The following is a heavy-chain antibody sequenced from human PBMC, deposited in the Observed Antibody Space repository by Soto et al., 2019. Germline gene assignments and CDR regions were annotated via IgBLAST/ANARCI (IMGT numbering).Heavy chain of an antibody. V-gene: IGHV3-48*01. J-gene: IGHJ6*03. CDR1: GFTFSSYG. Sequence: GGSLRLSCAASGFTFSSYGMHWVRQAPGKGLEWVSYISSSSSTIYYADSVKGRFTISRDNAKNSLYLQMNSLRAEDTAVYYCARVGESMVAKGYYYYMDVWGKGTTVTVSS. CDR3: ARVGESMVAKGYYYYMDV. CDR2: ISSSSSTI. D-gene: IGHD5-12*01.